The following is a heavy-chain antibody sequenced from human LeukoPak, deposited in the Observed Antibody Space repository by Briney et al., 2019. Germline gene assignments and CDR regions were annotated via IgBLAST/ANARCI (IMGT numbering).Heavy chain of an antibody. V-gene: IGHV3-7*01. J-gene: IGHJ4*02. CDR3: ARDPSMVRGDYFDY. CDR2: IKQDGTEK. CDR1: GFTFTTYW. Sequence: GESLRLSCAASGFTFTTYWMSWVRQAPGKGLEWVANIKQDGTEKYYVDSVKGRFTISRDNAKNSLYLQMNSLRAEDTAVYYCARDPSMVRGDYFDYWGQGTLVTVSS. D-gene: IGHD3-10*01.